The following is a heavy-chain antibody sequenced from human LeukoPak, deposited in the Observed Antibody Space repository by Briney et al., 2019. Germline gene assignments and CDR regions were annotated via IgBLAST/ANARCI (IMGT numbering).Heavy chain of an antibody. D-gene: IGHD3-10*01. CDR2: IYHSGST. CDR3: ARSCQGSVLGCFDY. J-gene: IGHJ4*02. CDR1: GGSISSGGYS. V-gene: IGHV4-30-2*01. Sequence: PSQTLSLTCAVSGGSISSGGYSWSWIRQPPGKGLEWIGYIYHSGSTYYNPSLKSRVTISVDRSKNQFSLKLSSVTAADTAMYYCARSCQGSVLGCFDYWGQGTLVTVSS.